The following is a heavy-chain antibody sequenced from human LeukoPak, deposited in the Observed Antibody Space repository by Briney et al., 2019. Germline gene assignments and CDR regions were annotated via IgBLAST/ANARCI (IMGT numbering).Heavy chain of an antibody. CDR3: ARGIYSSGYPPIDY. CDR2: VSSDGSDK. CDR1: GFTFSTSA. J-gene: IGHJ4*02. D-gene: IGHD6-19*01. Sequence: GGSLRLSCAASGFTFSTSAIHWVRQAPGKGLEWVTVVSSDGSDKYYADSVKGRFTISRDNSKNTLFLQMNSLRAEDTAVYYCARGIYSSGYPPIDYWGQGTLVTVSS. V-gene: IGHV3-30*04.